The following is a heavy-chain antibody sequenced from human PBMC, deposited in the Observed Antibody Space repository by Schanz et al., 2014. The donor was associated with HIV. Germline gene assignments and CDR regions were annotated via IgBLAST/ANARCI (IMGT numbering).Heavy chain of an antibody. V-gene: IGHV4-31*03. D-gene: IGHD2-15*01. CDR1: GDSISSGGYY. CDR2: FHYSGST. CDR3: ARAYCSGGSCFAGYGLDA. Sequence: QVQLQESGPGLVKPSQTLSLTCTVSGDSISSGGYYWSWIRQHPGKGLEWIGSFHYSGSTYYNPARKGGFATIPGDASKTHVPLTWRSGTAADTAVYYCARAYCSGGSCFAGYGLDAWGQGTTVIVSS. J-gene: IGHJ6*02.